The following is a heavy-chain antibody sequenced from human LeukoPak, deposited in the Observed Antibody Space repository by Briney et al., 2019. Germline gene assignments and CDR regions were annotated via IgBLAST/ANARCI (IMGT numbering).Heavy chain of an antibody. CDR1: GYTFTGYY. Sequence: ASVKVSCKASGYTFTGYYMHWVRQAPGQGLEWMGWINPNSGGTNYAQKLQGRVTMTRDTSISTAYMELSRLRSDDTAVYYCARPMVRGVIPWFDPWGQGTLVTVSS. D-gene: IGHD3-10*01. CDR3: ARPMVRGVIPWFDP. V-gene: IGHV1-2*02. J-gene: IGHJ5*02. CDR2: INPNSGGT.